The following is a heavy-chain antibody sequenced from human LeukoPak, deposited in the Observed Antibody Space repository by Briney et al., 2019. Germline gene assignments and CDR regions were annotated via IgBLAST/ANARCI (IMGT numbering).Heavy chain of an antibody. CDR2: FSNRGST. CDR3: ARHANTYSSSWFDY. D-gene: IGHD6-13*01. V-gene: IGHV4-59*08. CDR1: GDSISNSY. Sequence: SETLSLTCTVSGDSISNSYWNWIRQPPGKGLEWIGYFSNRGSTNYNPSLKSRVTISIDTSRNQFSLRLSSVTAADTAIYYCARHANTYSSSWFDYWGQGTLVTVSS. J-gene: IGHJ4*02.